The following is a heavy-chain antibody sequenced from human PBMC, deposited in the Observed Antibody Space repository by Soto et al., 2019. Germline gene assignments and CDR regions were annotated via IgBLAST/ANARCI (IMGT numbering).Heavy chain of an antibody. Sequence: GGSLRLSCAASGFTFSSYAMSWVRQAPGKGLEWVSAISGSGDSTHYADSVKGRFTISRDNSKNTLYLQMNSLRAEDTAVYYCTKGDDCPRANGWRIEDFQYWGQGTLVTVSS. V-gene: IGHV3-23*01. CDR2: ISGSGDST. CDR3: TKGDDCPRANGWRIEDFQY. D-gene: IGHD2-8*01. CDR1: GFTFSSYA. J-gene: IGHJ1*01.